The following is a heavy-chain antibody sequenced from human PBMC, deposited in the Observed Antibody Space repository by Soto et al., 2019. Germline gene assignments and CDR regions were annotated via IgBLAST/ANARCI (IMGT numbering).Heavy chain of an antibody. D-gene: IGHD2-8*02. J-gene: IGHJ6*02. CDR2: ISGYNGNT. Sequence: VASVKVSCKASSFIFTSYGINCVRQAPGQGLEWMGWISGYNGNTKYGQKFRDRVTLTADTSTATAFMEVRSLRGDDSAVYYCATSGGHHFGMDVWGQGTTVTVSS. V-gene: IGHV1-18*01. CDR1: SFIFTSYG. CDR3: ATSGGHHFGMDV.